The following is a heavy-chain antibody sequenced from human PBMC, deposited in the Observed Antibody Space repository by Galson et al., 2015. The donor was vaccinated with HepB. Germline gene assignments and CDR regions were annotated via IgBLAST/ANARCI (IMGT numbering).Heavy chain of an antibody. V-gene: IGHV1-69*13. CDR2: IIPIFGTA. J-gene: IGHJ3*02. D-gene: IGHD4-17*01. CDR1: GGTFSSYA. CDR3: AGSDYGDADDAFDI. Sequence: SVKVSCKASGGTFSSYAISWVRQAPGQGLEWMGGIIPIFGTANYAQKFQGRVTITADESTSTAYMELSSLRSEDTAVYYCAGSDYGDADDAFDIWGQVTIGTVSS.